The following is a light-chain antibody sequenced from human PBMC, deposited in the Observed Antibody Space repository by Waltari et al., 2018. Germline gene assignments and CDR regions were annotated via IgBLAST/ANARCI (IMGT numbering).Light chain of an antibody. J-gene: IGKJ5*01. CDR1: QGMNSH. CDR3: QQLDSYPIT. V-gene: IGKV1-9*01. Sequence: IQLTQSPSSLSASVGDRVALTCRASQGMNSHLAWYQEKPGKAPKLLIDATSTLQSGVPSRFSGSGSGTDFTLTISSLQPEDFATYYCQQLDSYPITFGQGTRLEIK. CDR2: ATS.